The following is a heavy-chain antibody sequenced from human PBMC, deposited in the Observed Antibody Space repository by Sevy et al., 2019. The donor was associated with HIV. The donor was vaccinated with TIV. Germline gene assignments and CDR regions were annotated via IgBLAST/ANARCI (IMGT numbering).Heavy chain of an antibody. Sequence: ASVQVSCKASGYTFTGYYMHWVRQAPGQGLEWMGWINPNSGGTNYAQKFQGWVTMTRDMSISTAYMELSRLRSDDTAVYYCATLKPSSRPYYFDYWGQGTLVTVSS. CDR1: GYTFTGYY. D-gene: IGHD6-13*01. CDR3: ATLKPSSRPYYFDY. J-gene: IGHJ4*02. CDR2: INPNSGGT. V-gene: IGHV1-2*04.